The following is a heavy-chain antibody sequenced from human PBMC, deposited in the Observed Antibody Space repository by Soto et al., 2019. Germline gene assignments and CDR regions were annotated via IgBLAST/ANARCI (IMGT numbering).Heavy chain of an antibody. CDR3: ARDGAGAYGLGWFDP. Sequence: QVQLQESGPGLVKPSQTLSLTCTVSGDSISRGGYYWNWLRQHPRKGLGWIGYIYHSGSTIYNPSIRSRVTISVDTSKNRLSLELRNVTAADTAVYYCARDGAGAYGLGWFDPWGQGILDTVSS. CDR1: GDSISRGGYY. J-gene: IGHJ5*02. CDR2: IYHSGST. D-gene: IGHD2-21*01. V-gene: IGHV4-31*03.